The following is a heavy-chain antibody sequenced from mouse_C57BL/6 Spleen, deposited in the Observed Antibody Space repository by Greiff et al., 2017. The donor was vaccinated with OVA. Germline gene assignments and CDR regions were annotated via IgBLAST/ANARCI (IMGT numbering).Heavy chain of an antibody. CDR3: ARDDGYYEFAY. J-gene: IGHJ3*01. CDR2: INPNNGGT. D-gene: IGHD2-3*01. CDR1: GYTFTDYY. V-gene: IGHV1-26*01. Sequence: VQLQQSGPELVKPGASVKISCKASGYTFTDYYMNWVKQSHGKSLEWIGDINPNNGGTSYNQKFKGKATLTVDKSSSTAYMELRSLTSEDSAVYYCARDDGYYEFAYWGQGTLVTVSA.